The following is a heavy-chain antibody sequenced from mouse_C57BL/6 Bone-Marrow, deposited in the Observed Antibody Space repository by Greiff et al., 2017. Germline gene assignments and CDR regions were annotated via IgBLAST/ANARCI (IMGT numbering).Heavy chain of an antibody. D-gene: IGHD2-4*01. Sequence: VQLVESGAELVRPGTSVKVSCKASGYAFTNYLIEWVKQRPGQGLEWIGVINPGSGGTKYNEQFKGKATLTADKSSSTAYMQLSSLTSEDSAVXFCARSERYYDYDATSPYYAMDYWGQGTSVTVSS. CDR2: INPGSGGT. CDR1: GYAFTNYL. CDR3: ARSERYYDYDATSPYYAMDY. J-gene: IGHJ4*01. V-gene: IGHV1-54*01.